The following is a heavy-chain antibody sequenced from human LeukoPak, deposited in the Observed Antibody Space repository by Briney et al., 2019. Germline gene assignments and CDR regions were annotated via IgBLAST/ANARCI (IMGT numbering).Heavy chain of an antibody. CDR1: GFTFSSYW. J-gene: IGHJ4*02. Sequence: GGSLRLSCAASGFTFSSYWMHWVRQAPGKGLVWVSRINTDGSSTSYADSVKGRFTISRDNAKNSLYLQMDSLRAEDTALYYCAKDNYVWGSYHGGYFDYWGQGTLVTVSS. CDR3: AKDNYVWGSYHGGYFDY. V-gene: IGHV3-74*01. CDR2: INTDGSST. D-gene: IGHD3-16*01.